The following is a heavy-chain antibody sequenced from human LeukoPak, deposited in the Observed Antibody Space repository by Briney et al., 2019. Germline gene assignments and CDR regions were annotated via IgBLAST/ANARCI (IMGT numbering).Heavy chain of an antibody. CDR2: ISSSGSTI. D-gene: IGHD6-13*01. CDR3: ARRNFSYSSSWPTYHMVYNWFDP. Sequence: GGSLTLSCAASGFTFSDYYMSWIRQPPGKGLEWVSYISSSGSTIYYPDYVTGRFTISRENAENSLYLHTISLSAEDTAVYYCARRNFSYSSSWPTYHMVYNWFDPWGKGTMVTVSS. J-gene: IGHJ5*02. CDR1: GFTFSDYY. V-gene: IGHV3-11*01.